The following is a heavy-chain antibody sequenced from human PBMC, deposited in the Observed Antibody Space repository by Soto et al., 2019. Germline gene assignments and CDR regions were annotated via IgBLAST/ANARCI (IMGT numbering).Heavy chain of an antibody. J-gene: IGHJ5*02. Sequence: KPSETLSLTCTVSGGSISSSSYYWGWIRQPPGKGLEWIGSIYYSGSTYYNPSLKSRVTISVDTSKNQFSLKLSSVTAADTAVYYCASPKIAFYNWFDPWGQGTLVTVSS. CDR3: ASPKIAFYNWFDP. V-gene: IGHV4-39*01. CDR2: IYYSGST. CDR1: GGSISSSSYY. D-gene: IGHD3-3*02.